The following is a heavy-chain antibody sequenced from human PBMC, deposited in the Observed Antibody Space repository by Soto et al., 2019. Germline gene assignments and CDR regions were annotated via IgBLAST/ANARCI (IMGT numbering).Heavy chain of an antibody. J-gene: IGHJ5*02. CDR1: GFTFSSYA. CDR3: VRVPLVASAAAPRGWFDP. D-gene: IGHD2-15*01. CDR2: ISGSGGST. V-gene: IGHV3-23*01. Sequence: GGSLRLSCAASGFTFSSYAMSWVRQAPGKGLEWVSAISGSGGSTYYADSVKGRFTISRDDSKNSLYLQMNSLETEDTAVYYCVRVPLVASAAAPRGWFDPWGQGTLVTVSS.